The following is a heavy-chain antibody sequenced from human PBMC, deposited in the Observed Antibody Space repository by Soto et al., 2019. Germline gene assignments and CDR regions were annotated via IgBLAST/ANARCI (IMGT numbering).Heavy chain of an antibody. CDR2: IWFDGDYK. Sequence: QVQLVESGGGLVQPGRSLRLSCAASGFTFSTYGMHWVRQAPGKGLEWVALIWFDGDYKYYADSVKGRFTISRDNAQNTVYLQMANLRDEETAMYYCARDQPAYSSYEHASDVCGQGTMVTVSS. J-gene: IGHJ3*01. V-gene: IGHV3-33*01. CDR1: GFTFSTYG. D-gene: IGHD5-12*01. CDR3: ARDQPAYSSYEHASDV.